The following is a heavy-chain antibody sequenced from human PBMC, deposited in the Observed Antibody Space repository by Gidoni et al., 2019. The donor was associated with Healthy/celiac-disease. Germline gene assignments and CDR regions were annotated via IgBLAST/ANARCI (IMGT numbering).Heavy chain of an antibody. J-gene: IGHJ4*02. CDR3: AKIQGYCSGGSCYPRYFWDY. CDR1: GFTFRRCG. Sequence: QVQLVESGGCVVQPGRSLRLFWAPSGFTFRRCGMLWVRQAPGKGLEWVAVISYDGRNKYYEDSVKGRFTISRDNSKNTLYLQMNSLRAEDTAVYYCAKIQGYCSGGSCYPRYFWDYWGQGTLVTVSS. V-gene: IGHV3-30*18. CDR2: ISYDGRNK. D-gene: IGHD2-15*01.